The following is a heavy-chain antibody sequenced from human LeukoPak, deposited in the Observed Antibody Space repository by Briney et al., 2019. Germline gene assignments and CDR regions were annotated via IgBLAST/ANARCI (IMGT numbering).Heavy chain of an antibody. V-gene: IGHV3-66*02. J-gene: IGHJ6*03. CDR2: IYSGGST. D-gene: IGHD3-16*01. Sequence: GGSLRLSCAASGFTFNNYWLTWVRQAPGKGLEWVSVIYSGGSTYYADSVKGRFTISRDNSKDTLYLQMNSLRAEDTAVYYCARDVFRFGDYYYYMDVWGKGTTVTVSS. CDR3: ARDVFRFGDYYYYMDV. CDR1: GFTFNNYW.